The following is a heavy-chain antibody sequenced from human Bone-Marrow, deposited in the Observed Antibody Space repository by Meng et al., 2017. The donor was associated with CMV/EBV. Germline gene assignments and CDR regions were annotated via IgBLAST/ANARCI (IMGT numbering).Heavy chain of an antibody. V-gene: IGHV3-21*01. CDR2: ISSRGSYI. CDR1: GFTFSSYS. D-gene: IGHD4-23*01. J-gene: IGHJ4*02. Sequence: GESLKISCAASGFTFSSYSMNWVRQAPGKGLEWVSYISSRGSYISYADSLKGRRTISRDNAKTSLYLQMNSLRAEDKAVFYYASPLDTTVGRWNFGYWGQGTLVTVSS. CDR3: ASPLDTTVGRWNFGY.